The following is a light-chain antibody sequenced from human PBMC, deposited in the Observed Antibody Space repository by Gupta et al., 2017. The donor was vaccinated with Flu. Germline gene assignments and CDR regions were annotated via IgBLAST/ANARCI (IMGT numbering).Light chain of an antibody. CDR2: KAS. Sequence: DIQMTQSPSTLSASMGDRVTITCRASESINYWLAWYQQKPGKAPKLLIYKASNVERGVPTRFSGSGSGTEFTLTINSLQPDDFAIYYCQQYSISSRTFGQGTTVEIK. J-gene: IGKJ1*01. CDR3: QQYSISSRT. V-gene: IGKV1-5*03. CDR1: ESINYW.